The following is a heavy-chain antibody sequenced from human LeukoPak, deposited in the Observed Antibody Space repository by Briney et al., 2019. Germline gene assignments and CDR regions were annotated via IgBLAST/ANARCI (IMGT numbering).Heavy chain of an antibody. Sequence: GGSLRLSCAASGFTVSSNYMSWVRQAPGKGLEWVSVIYSGDNTYYADSVKGRFTITRDNSNNTLYLQMNSLRADDTAVYYCARDKWVTWGQGTLVTVSS. V-gene: IGHV3-66*01. D-gene: IGHD5-18*01. CDR2: IYSGDNT. J-gene: IGHJ4*02. CDR1: GFTVSSNY. CDR3: ARDKWVT.